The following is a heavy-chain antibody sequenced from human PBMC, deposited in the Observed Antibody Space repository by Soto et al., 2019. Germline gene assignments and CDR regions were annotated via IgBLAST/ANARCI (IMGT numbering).Heavy chain of an antibody. CDR1: GGSVSSGSYY. D-gene: IGHD6-13*01. CDR3: ARDTEIIAAAGTVNWFDP. V-gene: IGHV4-61*01. Sequence: PSETLSLTCTVSGGSVSSGSYYWSWIRQPPGKGLEWIGYIYYSGSTNYNPSLKSRVTISVDTSKNQFSLKLSSVTAADTAVYYCARDTEIIAAAGTVNWFDPWGQGTLVTVSS. J-gene: IGHJ5*02. CDR2: IYYSGST.